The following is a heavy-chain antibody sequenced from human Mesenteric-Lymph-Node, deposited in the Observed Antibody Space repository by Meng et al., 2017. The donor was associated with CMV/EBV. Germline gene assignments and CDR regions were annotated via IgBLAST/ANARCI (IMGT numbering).Heavy chain of an antibody. CDR2: IIPILGIA. Sequence: QVQLVQSVAEVKKPGSSVKVCCKASGGTFSSDTISWVRQAPGQGLEWMGRIIPILGIANYAQKFQGRVTITADKSTSTAYMELSSLRSEDTAVYYCAGGIAAAGSRWFDPWGQGTLVTVSS. D-gene: IGHD6-13*01. CDR3: AGGIAAAGSRWFDP. J-gene: IGHJ5*02. CDR1: GGTFSSDT. V-gene: IGHV1-69*02.